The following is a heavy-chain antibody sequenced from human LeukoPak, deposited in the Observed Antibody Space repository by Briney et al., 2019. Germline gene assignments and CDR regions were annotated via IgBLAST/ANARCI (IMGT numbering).Heavy chain of an antibody. CDR2: INHSGST. J-gene: IGHJ4*02. CDR1: GGSISSYY. CDR3: ARGSDYDILTGYYTSLDY. V-gene: IGHV4-34*01. D-gene: IGHD3-9*01. Sequence: SETLSLTCTVSGGSISSYYWSWIRQPPGKGLEWIGEINHSGSTNYNPSLKSRVTISVDTSKNQFSLKLSSVTAADTAVYYCARGSDYDILTGYYTSLDYWGQGTLVTVSS.